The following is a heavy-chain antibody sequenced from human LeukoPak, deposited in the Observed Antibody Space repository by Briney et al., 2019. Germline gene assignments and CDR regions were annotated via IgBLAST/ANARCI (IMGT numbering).Heavy chain of an antibody. CDR3: AMYLDTYYGMDV. V-gene: IGHV3-48*01. CDR1: GFTFSSYA. Sequence: GGSLRLSCAASGFTFSSYAMSWVRQAPGKGLEWVSYISGGSSTIYYADSVKGRFIISRDNAKNSLYLQMNSLRAEDTAVYYCAMYLDTYYGMDVWGQGTTVTVSS. D-gene: IGHD5-18*01. CDR2: ISGGSSTI. J-gene: IGHJ6*02.